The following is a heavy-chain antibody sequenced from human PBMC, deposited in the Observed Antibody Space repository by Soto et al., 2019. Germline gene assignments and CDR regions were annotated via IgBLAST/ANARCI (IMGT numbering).Heavy chain of an antibody. D-gene: IGHD3-10*01. Sequence: SETRALTDTVSGGSISSYHWSWIRQPPGKGLEWIGYIYYSGSTNYNPSLKSRVTISVDTSKNQFSLKLSSVTAADTAVYYCARVWGGAFDIWGQGTMVTVSS. CDR3: ARVWGGAFDI. J-gene: IGHJ3*02. CDR2: IYYSGST. V-gene: IGHV4-59*01. CDR1: GGSISSYH.